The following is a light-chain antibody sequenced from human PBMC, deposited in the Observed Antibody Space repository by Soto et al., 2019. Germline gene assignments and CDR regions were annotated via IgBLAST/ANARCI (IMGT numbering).Light chain of an antibody. J-gene: IGKJ1*01. V-gene: IGKV3-15*01. CDR2: GAS. Sequence: EIVMTQSPATLSVSPGERATLSCRASQSVSSNLAWYQQKPGQAPRLLIYGASTRATGIPARFSGSGSGAEFTPTISSLQSEEFAVYYCQHYNNWPPWTFGQGTKVEIK. CDR3: QHYNNWPPWT. CDR1: QSVSSN.